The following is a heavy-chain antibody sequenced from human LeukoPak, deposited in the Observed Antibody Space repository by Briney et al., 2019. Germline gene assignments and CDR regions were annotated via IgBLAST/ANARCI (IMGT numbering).Heavy chain of an antibody. Sequence: GESLKISCKGSGYSFASFWIAWVRQMPGKGLEWMGIIWPIDSDTIYSPSFQGQVIISVDKSISTAYLQWSSLKASDTAMYYCARRPSYDSSGYSVDDWGQGTLVTVSS. J-gene: IGHJ4*02. CDR1: GYSFASFW. CDR2: IWPIDSDT. D-gene: IGHD3-22*01. V-gene: IGHV5-51*01. CDR3: ARRPSYDSSGYSVDD.